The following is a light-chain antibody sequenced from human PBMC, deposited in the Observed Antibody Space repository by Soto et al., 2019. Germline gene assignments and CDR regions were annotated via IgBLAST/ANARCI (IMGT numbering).Light chain of an antibody. CDR2: ATS. J-gene: IGKJ1*01. Sequence: EIVLTQSPGTLSLSPGERATLTCRASQSVSSRDLAWYQQKPGQAPRLLIYATSSRAAGIPDRFSGSGSGTQFTLTISSLQPDNIATYSCQQYNSYSWTFGQGTKVEIK. CDR1: QSVSSRD. CDR3: QQYNSYSWT. V-gene: IGKV3-20*01.